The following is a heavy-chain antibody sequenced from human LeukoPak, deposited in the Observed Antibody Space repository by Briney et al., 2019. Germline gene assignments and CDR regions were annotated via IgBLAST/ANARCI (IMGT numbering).Heavy chain of an antibody. V-gene: IGHV3-11*01. CDR3: ARAVHRIPNDY. CDR2: ISSSGSTI. CDR1: GGSISSYY. Sequence: LSLTCTVSGGSISSYYWSWIRQPPGKGLEWVSYISSSGSTIYYADSVKGRFTISRDNAKNSLYLQMNSLRAEDTAVYYCARAVHRIPNDYWGQGTLVTVSS. J-gene: IGHJ4*02.